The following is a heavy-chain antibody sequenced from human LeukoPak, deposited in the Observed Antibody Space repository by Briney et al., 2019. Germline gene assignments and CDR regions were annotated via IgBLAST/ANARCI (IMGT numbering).Heavy chain of an antibody. V-gene: IGHV3-33*01. D-gene: IGHD5-18*01. J-gene: IGHJ4*02. CDR3: ARDPNVDTAMVTSSYFDY. CDR2: IWYDGSNR. Sequence: PGRSLRLSCAASGFTFSSYGMHWVRQAPGKGLEWVAVIWYDGSNRYYADSVKGRFTISRDNSKNTLYLQMNSLRAEDTAVYYCARDPNVDTAMVTSSYFDYWGQGTLVTVSS. CDR1: GFTFSSYG.